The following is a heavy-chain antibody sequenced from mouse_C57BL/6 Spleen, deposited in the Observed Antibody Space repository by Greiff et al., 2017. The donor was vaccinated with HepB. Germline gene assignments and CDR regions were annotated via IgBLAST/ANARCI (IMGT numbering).Heavy chain of an antibody. V-gene: IGHV5-17*01. CDR3: ARPSYYGGTWFAY. J-gene: IGHJ3*01. D-gene: IGHD1-1*01. Sequence: DVHLVESGGGLVKPGGSLKLSCAASGFTFSDYGMHWVRQAPEKGLEWVAYISSGSSTIYYADTVKGRFTISRDNAKNTLFLQMTSLRSEDTAMYYCARPSYYGGTWFAYWGQGTLVTVSA. CDR1: GFTFSDYG. CDR2: ISSGSSTI.